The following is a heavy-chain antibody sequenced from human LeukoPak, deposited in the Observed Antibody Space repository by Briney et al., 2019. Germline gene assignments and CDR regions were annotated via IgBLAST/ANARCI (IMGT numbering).Heavy chain of an antibody. CDR1: GGSISSSSYY. Sequence: SETLSLTCTVSGGSISSSSYYWGWIRQPPGKGLEWIGSIYYSGSTYYNPSLKSRVTISVDTSKNQFSLKLSSVTAADTAVYYCAGGKRASYYYYYGMDVWGQGTTVTVSS. V-gene: IGHV4-39*07. CDR2: IYYSGST. CDR3: AGGKRASYYYYYGMDV. J-gene: IGHJ6*02.